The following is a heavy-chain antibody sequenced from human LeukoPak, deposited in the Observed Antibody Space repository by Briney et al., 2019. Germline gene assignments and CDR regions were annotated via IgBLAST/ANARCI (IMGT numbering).Heavy chain of an antibody. CDR2: ISYIGST. Sequence: SETLSLTCSVSGGSITSSTYYWAWIRQPPGKGLEWIGTISYIGSTNYNPSLKSRVTISVDTSKDQFSLKLSSVTAADTAVYYCASTTTKKAAAGTDAFDIWGQGTMVTVSS. CDR1: GGSITSSTYY. V-gene: IGHV4-39*07. D-gene: IGHD6-13*01. J-gene: IGHJ3*02. CDR3: ASTTTKKAAAGTDAFDI.